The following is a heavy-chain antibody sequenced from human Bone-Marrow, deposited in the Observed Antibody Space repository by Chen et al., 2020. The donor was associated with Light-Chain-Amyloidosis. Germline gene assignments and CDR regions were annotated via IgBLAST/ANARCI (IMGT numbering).Heavy chain of an antibody. CDR2: INPNSGGT. CDR3: ARSGQLGGFDY. V-gene: IGHV1-2*06. CDR1: GYTFTGYY. J-gene: IGHJ4*02. Sequence: QVQLVPSGAEVKKPGASVKVSCKASGYTFTGYYMRWVRQAPVQGLGWMGRINPNSGGTNYAQKFQGRVTMTRDTSISTAYMGLSRLRSDDTAVYYCARSGQLGGFDYCGQGTLVTVSS. D-gene: IGHD6-6*01.